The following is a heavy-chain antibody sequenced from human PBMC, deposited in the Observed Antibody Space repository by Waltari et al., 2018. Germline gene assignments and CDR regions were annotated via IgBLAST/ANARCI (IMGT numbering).Heavy chain of an antibody. CDR3: ARLSYYDFWSALTGGWFDP. Sequence: QVQLQESGPGLVKPSETLSLTCTVSGYSISSGYYWGWIRQPPGKGLEWIGSIYHSGSPYDNPALKSRVTIAVDTSKNQFSLKLSSVTAADTAVYYCARLSYYDFWSALTGGWFDPWGQGTLVTVSS. D-gene: IGHD3-3*01. CDR2: IYHSGSP. J-gene: IGHJ5*02. CDR1: GYSISSGYY. V-gene: IGHV4-38-2*02.